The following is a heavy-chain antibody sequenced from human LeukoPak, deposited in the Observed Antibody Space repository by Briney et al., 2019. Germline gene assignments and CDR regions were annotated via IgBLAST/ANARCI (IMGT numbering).Heavy chain of an antibody. V-gene: IGHV3-30-3*01. CDR1: GFTFSSYA. Sequence: GGSLRLSCAASGFTFSSYAMHWVRQAPGKGLEWVAVISYDGSNKYYADSVKGRFTISRDNSKNTLYLQMNSLRAEDTAVYYCARGALVGDDAFDIWGQGTMVTVSS. J-gene: IGHJ3*02. CDR3: ARGALVGDDAFDI. CDR2: ISYDGSNK. D-gene: IGHD1-26*01.